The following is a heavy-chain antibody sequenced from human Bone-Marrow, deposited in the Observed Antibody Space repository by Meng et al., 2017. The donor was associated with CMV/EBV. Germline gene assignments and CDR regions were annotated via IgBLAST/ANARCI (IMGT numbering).Heavy chain of an antibody. CDR1: GYTFTSYG. V-gene: IGHV1-18*01. CDR3: ARERDHYYDRREFDY. CDR2: ISAYNGNT. D-gene: IGHD3-22*01. Sequence: ASVKVSCKASGYTFTSYGISWVRQAPGQGLEWMGWISAYNGNTNYAQKLQGRVTMTTDTSTSTAYMELRSLRSDDTAVYCCARERDHYYDRREFDYWGQGTLVTVSS. J-gene: IGHJ4*02.